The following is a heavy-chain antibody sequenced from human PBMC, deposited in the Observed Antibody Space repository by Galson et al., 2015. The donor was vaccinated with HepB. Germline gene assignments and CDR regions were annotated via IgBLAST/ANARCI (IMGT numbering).Heavy chain of an antibody. CDR3: ARGDSKVRGNEF. CDR1: GYTFTNYG. Sequence: SVKVSCKASGYTFTNYGVSWVRQAPGQGLEWMGWISAYNGDINYAQRFQGRVTLTTDTSTTTGYMELRNLRSDDTAPYYCARGDSKVRGNEFWGQGTLVTVSS. CDR2: ISAYNGDI. V-gene: IGHV1-18*04. D-gene: IGHD3-10*01. J-gene: IGHJ4*02.